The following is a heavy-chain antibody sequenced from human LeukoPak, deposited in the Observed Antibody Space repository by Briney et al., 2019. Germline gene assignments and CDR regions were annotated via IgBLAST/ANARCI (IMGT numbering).Heavy chain of an antibody. CDR1: GYTFTSYN. CDR2: INPNSGNT. J-gene: IGHJ4*02. CDR3: ARGLGYCSGGSCSHFDY. V-gene: IGHV1-8*01. D-gene: IGHD2-15*01. Sequence: GASGKVSCKASGYTFTSYNINWGRQATGQGLGGMGWINPNSGNTGYAQKFQGRVTMTRNASISTAYMELSSLRSKDTAVYYCARGLGYCSGGSCSHFDYWGQGTLVTVSS.